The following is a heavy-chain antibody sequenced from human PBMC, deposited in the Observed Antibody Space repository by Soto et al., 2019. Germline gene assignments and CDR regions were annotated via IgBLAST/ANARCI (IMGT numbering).Heavy chain of an antibody. V-gene: IGHV4-34*01. CDR3: ARYSSGWYSTAFDI. Sequence: PSETLSLTGAVYGGSFSGYSWSWIRQPPGKGLEWIGEVNHSGSTNYNPSLKSRVTISVDTSKNQFSLKLSSVTAADTAVYYGARYSSGWYSTAFDIWGQGTMVTVSS. J-gene: IGHJ3*02. D-gene: IGHD6-19*01. CDR2: VNHSGST. CDR1: GGSFSGYS.